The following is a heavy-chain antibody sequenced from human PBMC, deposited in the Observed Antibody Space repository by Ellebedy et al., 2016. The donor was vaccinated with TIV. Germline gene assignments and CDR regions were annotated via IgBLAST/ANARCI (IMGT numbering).Heavy chain of an antibody. CDR3: ARQPFDSGAYYFDY. Sequence: SETLSLTCAVSGGSITGYYWSWIRQPPGKGLDWIGYIYHNGDTRYNPSLNSRVTMSVDPSRNQLSLRMYSVTAADTAMYYCARQPFDSGAYYFDYWGHGALVTVSS. CDR2: IYHNGDT. CDR1: GGSITGYY. D-gene: IGHD1-26*01. V-gene: IGHV4-59*08. J-gene: IGHJ4*01.